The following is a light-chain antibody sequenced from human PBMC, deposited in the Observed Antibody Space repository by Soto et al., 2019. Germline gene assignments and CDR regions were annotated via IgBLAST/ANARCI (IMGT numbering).Light chain of an antibody. Sequence: AIQMTQSPSSLSASVGDRVTITCRASQGIRNDLGWYQQKPGKAPKLLIYAASSLQSGVPSRFSGSGSGTDFTLTISSLQPQDFATYYCLQDYNYPYTFGQVTKLEIK. CDR3: LQDYNYPYT. J-gene: IGKJ2*01. V-gene: IGKV1-6*01. CDR1: QGIRND. CDR2: AAS.